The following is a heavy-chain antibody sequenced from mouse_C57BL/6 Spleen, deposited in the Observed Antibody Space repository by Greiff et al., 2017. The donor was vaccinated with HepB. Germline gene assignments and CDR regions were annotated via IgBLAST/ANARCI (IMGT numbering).Heavy chain of an antibody. Sequence: EVQRVESGGGLVKPGGSLKLSCAASGFTFSSYAMSWVRQTPEKRLEWVATISDGGSYTYYPDNVKGRFTISRDNAKNNLYLQMSHLKSEDTAMYYCARDGTGPYFDYWGQGTTLTVSS. CDR1: GFTFSSYA. CDR3: ARDGTGPYFDY. D-gene: IGHD4-1*01. J-gene: IGHJ2*01. CDR2: ISDGGSYT. V-gene: IGHV5-4*01.